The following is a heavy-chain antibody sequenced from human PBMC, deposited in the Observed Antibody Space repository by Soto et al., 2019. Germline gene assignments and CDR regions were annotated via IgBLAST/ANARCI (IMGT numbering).Heavy chain of an antibody. CDR3: AKVGSSGWSGGEDF. Sequence: EVYLLESGGGLVQPGGSLRLSCVASGFTFSNYALSWVRQAPGKGLEWVSAVTGAGETTHYADSVKARFTVSRDNSKNSLYVRLNGLRSEDTAVYYCAKVGSSGWSGGEDFWGPGTLVTGSS. CDR1: GFTFSNYA. J-gene: IGHJ4*02. CDR2: VTGAGETT. V-gene: IGHV3-23*01. D-gene: IGHD6-19*01.